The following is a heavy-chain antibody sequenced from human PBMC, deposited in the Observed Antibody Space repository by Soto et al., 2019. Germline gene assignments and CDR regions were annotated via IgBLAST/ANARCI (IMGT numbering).Heavy chain of an antibody. CDR2: IYHSGSP. D-gene: IGHD3-16*01. Sequence: QVQLQESGPGLVKPSGTLSLTCAASSGSIFPTNWWIWVGQSPGRGLQWIGDIYHSGSPKYNPSLKSRVSISIDKSKDRFFLNLTSVTAADTAVYYCARKPDVATAKVGGGYVFDVWGQGTMVTVSS. CDR1: SGSIFPTNW. CDR3: ARKPDVATAKVGGGYVFDV. V-gene: IGHV4-4*02. J-gene: IGHJ3*01.